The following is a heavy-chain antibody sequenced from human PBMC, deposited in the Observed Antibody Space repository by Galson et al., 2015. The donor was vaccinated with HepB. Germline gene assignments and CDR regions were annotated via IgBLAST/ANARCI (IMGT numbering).Heavy chain of an antibody. Sequence: SVKVSCKVSGYTFTSYAMNWVRQAPGQGLEWMGWINTNTGNPTYAQGFTGRFVFSLDTSVSTAYLQISSLKASDTAMYYCASSGSYFGWAYYFDYWGQGTLVTVSS. CDR3: ASSGSYFGWAYYFDY. V-gene: IGHV7-4-1*02. D-gene: IGHD1-26*01. J-gene: IGHJ4*02. CDR2: INTNTGNP. CDR1: GYTFTSYA.